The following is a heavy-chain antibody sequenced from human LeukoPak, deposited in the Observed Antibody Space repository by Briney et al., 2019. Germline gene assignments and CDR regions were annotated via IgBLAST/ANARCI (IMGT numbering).Heavy chain of an antibody. CDR2: IYYSGST. CDR3: ARQEWLPCAFDI. Sequence: SETLSLTCTVSGGSISSSSYYWGWIRQPPGKGLEWIGSIYYSGSTYYNPSLKSRVTISVDTSKNQFSLKLSSVTAADTAVYYCARQEWLPCAFDIWGQGTMVTVSS. V-gene: IGHV4-39*07. J-gene: IGHJ3*02. D-gene: IGHD5-18*01. CDR1: GGSISSSSYY.